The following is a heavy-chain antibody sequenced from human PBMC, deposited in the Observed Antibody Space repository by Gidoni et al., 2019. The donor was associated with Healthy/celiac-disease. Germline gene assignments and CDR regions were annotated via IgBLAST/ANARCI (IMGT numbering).Heavy chain of an antibody. V-gene: IGHV3-21*01. CDR2: ISSSSSYI. J-gene: IGHJ4*02. CDR3: ARDPRRRSSSVDY. CDR1: GFTFSSYS. Sequence: EVQLVESGGGLVKPGGSLRLSCAASGFTFSSYSMNWVRQAPGKGLEWVSSISSSSSYIYYADSVKGRFTISRDNAKNSLYLQMNSLRAEDTAVYYCARDPRRRSSSVDYWGQGTLVTVSS. D-gene: IGHD6-13*01.